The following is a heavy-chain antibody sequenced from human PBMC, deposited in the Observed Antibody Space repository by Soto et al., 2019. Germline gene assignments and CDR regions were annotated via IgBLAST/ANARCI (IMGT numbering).Heavy chain of an antibody. Sequence: GGSLRLSCVASGFTFSTDSMNWVRQAPGKGLEWVAHISTSGATRYYADSVKGRFTISRVNAKTSLYLQMDSLRNEDTAVYYCARFFGSGFDYWGQGTLVTVSS. J-gene: IGHJ4*02. CDR1: GFTFSTDS. V-gene: IGHV3-48*02. D-gene: IGHD6-19*01. CDR2: ISTSGATR. CDR3: ARFFGSGFDY.